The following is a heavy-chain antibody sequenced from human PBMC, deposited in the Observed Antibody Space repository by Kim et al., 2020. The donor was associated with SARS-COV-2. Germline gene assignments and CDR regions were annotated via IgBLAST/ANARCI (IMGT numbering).Heavy chain of an antibody. CDR2: IGGSGAST. CDR3: AKGRGSWSFYFDY. V-gene: IGHV3-23*01. J-gene: IGHJ4*02. Sequence: GGSLRLSCAASGFPFSGYAMSWVRQVPGKGLEWVSLIGGSGASTYYTDSVKGRFTFSRDTSKNTLYLQMNSLRAEDTAVYFCAKGRGSWSFYFDYWGQVT. CDR1: GFPFSGYA. D-gene: IGHD6-13*01.